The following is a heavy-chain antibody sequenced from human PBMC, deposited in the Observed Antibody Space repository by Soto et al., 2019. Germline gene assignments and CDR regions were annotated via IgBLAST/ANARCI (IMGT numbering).Heavy chain of an antibody. Sequence: QVQLQESGPGLVKPSQTLSLTCTVSGGSISSGGYYWSWIRQHPGKGLEWIGYIYYSGSTYYNPSLKSRVTMSVDTSKNQVCLKLSSVTAADTAVYYCASGGSSSSRGPHHYWGQGTLVTVSS. CDR2: IYYSGST. CDR1: GGSISSGGYY. CDR3: ASGGSSSSRGPHHY. V-gene: IGHV4-31*03. J-gene: IGHJ4*02. D-gene: IGHD6-13*01.